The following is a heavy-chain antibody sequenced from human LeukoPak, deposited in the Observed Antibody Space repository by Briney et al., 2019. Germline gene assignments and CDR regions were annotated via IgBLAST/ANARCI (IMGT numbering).Heavy chain of an antibody. CDR1: GGSISSGGYY. CDR2: IYYSGST. D-gene: IGHD3-22*01. Sequence: SETLSLTCTVSGGSISSGGYYWSWIRQHPGTGLEWIGYIYYSGSTYYNPSLKSRVTISVDTSKNQFSLKLSSVTAADTAVYYCARASRYDSSGYYYGGAFDIWGQGTMVTVSS. CDR3: ARASRYDSSGYYYGGAFDI. J-gene: IGHJ3*02. V-gene: IGHV4-31*03.